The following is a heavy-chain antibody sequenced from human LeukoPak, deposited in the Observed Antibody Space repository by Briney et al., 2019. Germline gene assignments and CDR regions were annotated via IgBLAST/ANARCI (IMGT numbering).Heavy chain of an antibody. Sequence: GGSLRLSCAASGFTFSSYWMSWVRQAPGKGLEWVANIKQDGSEKYYVDSVKGRFTISRDNAKNSLYLQMNSLRAEDTAVYYCARAGYYDSGSGRYFDYWGQGTLVTVSS. CDR3: ARAGYYDSGSGRYFDY. CDR1: GFTFSSYW. V-gene: IGHV3-7*01. CDR2: IKQDGSEK. J-gene: IGHJ4*02. D-gene: IGHD3-10*01.